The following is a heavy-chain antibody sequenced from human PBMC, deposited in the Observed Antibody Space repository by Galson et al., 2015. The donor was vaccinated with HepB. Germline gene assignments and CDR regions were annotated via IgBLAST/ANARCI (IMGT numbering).Heavy chain of an antibody. V-gene: IGHV1-8*01. D-gene: IGHD2-15*01. CDR3: AKDMGAVAAAIGAFDI. CDR1: GYTFTSYD. J-gene: IGHJ3*02. CDR2: MNPNSGNT. Sequence: VKVSCKASGYTFTSYDINWVRQATGQGLEWMGWMNPNSGNTGYAQKFQGRVTMTRNTSISTAYMELNSLRAEDTALYYCAKDMGAVAAAIGAFDIWGQGTMVTVSS.